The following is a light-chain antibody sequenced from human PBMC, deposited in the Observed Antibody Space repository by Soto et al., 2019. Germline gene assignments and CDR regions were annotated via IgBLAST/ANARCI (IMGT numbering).Light chain of an antibody. CDR1: QSVSSSY. CDR3: QQYGSSPPELT. J-gene: IGKJ4*01. CDR2: GAS. V-gene: IGKV3-20*01. Sequence: EIVLTQSPGTLSLSPGERATLSCRASQSVSSSYLAWYQQKPGQAPRLLIYGASSRATGIPDRFSGSGSGTDFTLTISRLEPEDFAVYYCQQYGSSPPELTFGGRTKVEIK.